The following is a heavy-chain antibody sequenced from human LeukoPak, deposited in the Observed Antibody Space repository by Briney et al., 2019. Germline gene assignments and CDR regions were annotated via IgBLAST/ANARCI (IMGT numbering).Heavy chain of an antibody. CDR2: INHSGST. CDR1: GGSFSGYY. CDR3: ARTGWHYDSSGYFDY. J-gene: IGHJ4*02. V-gene: IGHV4-34*01. Sequence: SETLSLTCAVYGGSFSGYYWSWIRQPPGKGLEWIGEINHSGSTNYNPSLKSRVTISVDTSKNQFSLKLSSVTAADTAVYYCARTGWHYDSSGYFDYWGQGTLVTVSS. D-gene: IGHD3-22*01.